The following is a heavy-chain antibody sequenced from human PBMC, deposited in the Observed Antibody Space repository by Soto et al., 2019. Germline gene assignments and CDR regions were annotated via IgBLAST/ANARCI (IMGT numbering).Heavy chain of an antibody. CDR3: ARNGSYYDFWSGYYFGGGMDV. V-gene: IGHV4-34*01. J-gene: IGHJ6*02. CDR2: INHSGST. Sequence: TLSLTCAVYGGSFSGYCWSWIRQPPGKGLEWIGEINHSGSTNYNPSLKSRVTISVDTSKNQFSLKLSSVTAADTAVYYCARNGSYYDFWSGYYFGGGMDVWGQGTTVTVSS. D-gene: IGHD3-3*01. CDR1: GGSFSGYC.